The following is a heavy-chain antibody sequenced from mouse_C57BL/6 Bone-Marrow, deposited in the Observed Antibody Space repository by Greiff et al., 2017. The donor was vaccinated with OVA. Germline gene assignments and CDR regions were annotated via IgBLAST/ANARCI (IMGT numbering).Heavy chain of an antibody. CDR3: ARAGFDY. CDR2: IYPSDSET. V-gene: IGHV1-61*01. Sequence: QVQLQQPGAELVRPGSSVKLSCTASGYTFTSYWMDWVKQRPGQGLAWIGNIYPSDSETHYNQKFKDKATLTVDKSSSTAYMQLSSLTSEDSAVDYCARAGFDYGGQGTTLTVSA. CDR1: GYTFTSYW. J-gene: IGHJ2*01.